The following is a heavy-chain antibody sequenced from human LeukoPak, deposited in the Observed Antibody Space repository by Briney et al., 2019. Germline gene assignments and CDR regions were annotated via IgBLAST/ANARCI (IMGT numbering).Heavy chain of an antibody. CDR1: GFIFRSSS. V-gene: IGHV3-23*01. J-gene: IGHJ5*02. CDR3: AKVKSSLRVVGA. D-gene: IGHD3-22*01. Sequence: GGSLRLSCAASGFIFRSSSMSWVRQAPGKGLEWVSSISAIGGITHYAESVQGRFTISRDNSVNTLYVQMNSLSVDDTAVYYCAKVKSSLRVVGAWGQGTLVTVSS. CDR2: ISAIGGIT.